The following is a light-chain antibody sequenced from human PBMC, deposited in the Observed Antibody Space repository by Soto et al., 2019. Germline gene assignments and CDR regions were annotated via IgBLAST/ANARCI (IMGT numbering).Light chain of an antibody. CDR3: QTWGTGPVV. CDR2: LNSDGTH. J-gene: IGLJ2*01. CDR1: SGYSSYG. V-gene: IGLV4-69*01. Sequence: QSVLTQSPSASASLGASVKLTCTLSSGYSSYGIAWHQQLPEKGPRYLMKLNSDGTHSKGDGIPDRFSGSSSGAECYLTISSLQSEDEADYYCQTWGTGPVVFGGGTKLTVL.